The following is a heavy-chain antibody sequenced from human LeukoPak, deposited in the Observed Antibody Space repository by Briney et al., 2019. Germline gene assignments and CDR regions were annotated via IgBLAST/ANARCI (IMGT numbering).Heavy chain of an antibody. D-gene: IGHD6-13*01. J-gene: IGHJ3*02. CDR3: ARDQGPAAPHAFDI. CDR1: GYTFTGYY. CDR2: INPNSGGT. Sequence: ASVKVSCKASGYTFTGYYMHWVRQAPGQGLEWMGWINPNSGGTNYAQKFQGRVTMTRDTSISTAYMELSRLRSDDTAVYYCARDQGPAAPHAFDIWGQGTMVTVSS. V-gene: IGHV1-2*02.